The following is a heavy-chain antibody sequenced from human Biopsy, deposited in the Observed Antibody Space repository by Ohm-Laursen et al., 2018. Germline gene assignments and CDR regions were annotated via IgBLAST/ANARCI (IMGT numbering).Heavy chain of an antibody. J-gene: IGHJ2*01. V-gene: IGHV1-2*02. CDR1: GYTFTAFS. Sequence: SVKVSCKPSGYTFTAFSVHWLRQAPGQGLEWMGWINPKSGETDYPQNFQGRVSMTRDTSISTAYMDLSRLRSDDTAVYYCARGRRHCSGTCSRWYFDLWGRGTLVTVSS. CDR2: INPKSGET. CDR3: ARGRRHCSGTCSRWYFDL. D-gene: IGHD2-2*01.